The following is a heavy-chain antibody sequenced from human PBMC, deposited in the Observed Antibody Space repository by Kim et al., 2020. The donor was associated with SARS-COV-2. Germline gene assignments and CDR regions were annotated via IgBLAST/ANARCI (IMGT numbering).Heavy chain of an antibody. J-gene: IGHJ4*02. CDR2: INHSRST. CDR1: GGSFSGYY. Sequence: SETLSLTCAVYGGSFSGYYWSWIRQPPGKGLEWIGEINHSRSTKYNPSLKSRVTISVDTSKNQFSLKLSSVTAADTAVYYCARGSRRWSHFHSYWGQGTLVTVSS. V-gene: IGHV4-34*01. D-gene: IGHD6-13*01. CDR3: ARGSRRWSHFHSY.